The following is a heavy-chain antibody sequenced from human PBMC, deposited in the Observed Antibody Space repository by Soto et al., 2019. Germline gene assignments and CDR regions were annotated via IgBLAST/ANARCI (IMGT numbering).Heavy chain of an antibody. CDR1: GYTFTSYG. J-gene: IGHJ4*02. D-gene: IGHD3-3*01. V-gene: IGHV1-18*01. Sequence: VQLVQSGSEVKKPGASVKVSCKASGYTFTSYGISWVRQAPGQGLEWMGWISAYNGNTNYAQKFQGRVTMTTETSTSTAYMELRSLRSDDTAVYYCATDIHITYYDVLYYFDYWGQGTLVTVSS. CDR2: ISAYNGNT. CDR3: ATDIHITYYDVLYYFDY.